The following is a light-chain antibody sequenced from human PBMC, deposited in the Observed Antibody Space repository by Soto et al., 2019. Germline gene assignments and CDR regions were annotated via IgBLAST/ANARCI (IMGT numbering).Light chain of an antibody. J-gene: IGKJ3*01. CDR1: QSVSNY. V-gene: IGKV3-11*01. Sequence: IVLTQSPASLSLSQGERATLSCRASQSVSNYLAWYQQKPGQAPRLLIYDASNRATGIPARFSGSGSGADFNITISSLEPEDFAVYYYQLPSNSPLFTFAPQTNLAIK. CDR2: DAS. CDR3: QLPSNSPLFT.